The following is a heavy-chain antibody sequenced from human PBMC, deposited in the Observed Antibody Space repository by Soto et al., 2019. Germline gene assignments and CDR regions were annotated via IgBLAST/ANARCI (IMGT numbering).Heavy chain of an antibody. V-gene: IGHV4-4*02. CDR2: IHHSGST. D-gene: IGHD6-25*01. J-gene: IGHJ4*02. CDR1: GDSIISSKW. CDR3: ARGETQPQRDF. Sequence: QVQLQESGPGLVKPSGTLSLSCAVSGDSIISSKWWSWVRQPPGKGLEWIGEIHHSGSTKYNPSLKSPVIISVDKSKNQFSRQVTSLTDADTAVYFFARGETQPQRDFWGQGTLVSVSS.